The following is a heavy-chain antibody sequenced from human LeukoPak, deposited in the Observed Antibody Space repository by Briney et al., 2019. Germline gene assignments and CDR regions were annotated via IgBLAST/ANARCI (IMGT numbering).Heavy chain of an antibody. D-gene: IGHD2/OR15-2a*01. Sequence: SGGSLRLSCAASVFTVSSNYMSWVRQAPGRGLECGSVIYSGVSTYYADSVKGRFTISRHNSKNTLYLQMNSLRAEDTAVYYCARDPRFSYFNAGSYYWGQGTLVTVSS. CDR1: VFTVSSNY. CDR2: IYSGVST. J-gene: IGHJ4*02. V-gene: IGHV3-53*04. CDR3: ARDPRFSYFNAGSYY.